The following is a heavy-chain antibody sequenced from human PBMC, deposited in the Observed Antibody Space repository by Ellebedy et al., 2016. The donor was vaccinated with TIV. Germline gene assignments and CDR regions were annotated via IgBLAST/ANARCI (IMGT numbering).Heavy chain of an antibody. J-gene: IGHJ4*02. D-gene: IGHD6-13*01. CDR2: INPSDGST. CDR3: AREPSAGKDFDY. CDR1: GYTFTYHF. V-gene: IGHV1-46*04. Sequence: ASVKVSCKSSGYTFTYHFIHWVRQAPGQGLEWVGIINPSDGSTSHAQKLQGRVTMTRDTATSTVYMEMKSLRSEDTAVYYCAREPSAGKDFDYWGQGTLVTVSS.